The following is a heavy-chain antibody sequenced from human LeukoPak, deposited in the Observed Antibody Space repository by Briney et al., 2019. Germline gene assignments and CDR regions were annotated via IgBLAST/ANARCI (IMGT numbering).Heavy chain of an antibody. V-gene: IGHV4-59*01. Sequence: PPETLSLTCTVSGGSISSYYWSWIRQPPGKGLEWIGYIYYSGSTNYNPSLKSRVTISVDTSKNQFSLKLSSVTAADTAVYYCASHYYDSSGPRIDAFDIWGQGTMVTVSS. J-gene: IGHJ3*02. D-gene: IGHD3-22*01. CDR2: IYYSGST. CDR3: ASHYYDSSGPRIDAFDI. CDR1: GGSISSYY.